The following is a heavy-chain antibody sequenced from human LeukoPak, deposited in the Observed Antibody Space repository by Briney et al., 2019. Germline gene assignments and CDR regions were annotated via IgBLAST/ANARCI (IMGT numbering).Heavy chain of an antibody. Sequence: ASLKVSCKASGYTFTNYHINWVRQAPGQGLEWMGRINPNTGDRGYAQKFQGRVSITSDTSISTAYMELGSPRSEDTAVYFCARTTSLTASGYDYWGQGTLVTVSS. CDR3: ARTTSLTASGYDY. J-gene: IGHJ4*02. D-gene: IGHD4-17*01. CDR2: INPNTGDR. CDR1: GYTFTNYH. V-gene: IGHV1-8*03.